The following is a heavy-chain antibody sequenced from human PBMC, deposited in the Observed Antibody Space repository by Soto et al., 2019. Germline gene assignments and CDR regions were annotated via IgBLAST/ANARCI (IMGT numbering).Heavy chain of an antibody. Sequence: GGSLRLSCSVSGFTFSNYAMHWVRQAPGKGLEYVSGITSDGDSTWHADSVKDRFTVSRDNSKNTLFLQMSSLRVEDTAIYFCVKGNQLLRYYFEFWGPGTLVTVSS. J-gene: IGHJ4*01. CDR1: GFTFSNYA. D-gene: IGHD2-15*01. CDR2: ITSDGDST. V-gene: IGHV3-64D*06. CDR3: VKGNQLLRYYFEF.